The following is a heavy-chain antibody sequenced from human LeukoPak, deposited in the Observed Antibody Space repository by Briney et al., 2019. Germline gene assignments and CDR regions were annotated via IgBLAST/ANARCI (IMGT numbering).Heavy chain of an antibody. CDR2: ISGSGGDT. CDR1: GFTFRNYA. D-gene: IGHD6-19*01. V-gene: IGHV3-23*01. Sequence: GGSLRLSCTASGFTFRNYAIYWVRQAPGKGLEWFSGISGSGGDTYFADSVKGRFTISRDHSKNTVFLQMDSLRAEDTAVYYCAKTTAGNSSGRYPGWPVDYWGQGTLVTVSS. J-gene: IGHJ4*02. CDR3: AKTTAGNSSGRYPGWPVDY.